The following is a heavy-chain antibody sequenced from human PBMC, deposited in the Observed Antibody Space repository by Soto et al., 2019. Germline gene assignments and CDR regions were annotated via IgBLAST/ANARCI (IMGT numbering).Heavy chain of an antibody. CDR2: IIPIFGAT. CDR1: GGTFSSYA. V-gene: IGHV1-69*06. D-gene: IGHD1-26*01. CDR3: ARMGGSFLDS. J-gene: IGHJ5*01. Sequence: QVQLVQSGAEVKKPGSSVKVSCKASGGTFSSYAITWGRQAPGQGVDWMGEIIPIFGATNFAQKFQGRVTITADKSTTTAYMELSSLTSEDTAVYYCARMGGSFLDSWGQGTLVTVSS.